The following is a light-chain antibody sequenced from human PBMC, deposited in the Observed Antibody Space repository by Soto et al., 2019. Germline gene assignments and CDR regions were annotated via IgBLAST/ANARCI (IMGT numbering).Light chain of an antibody. J-gene: IGKJ4*01. V-gene: IGKV3-15*01. Sequence: EIVMTQSPATLSVSPGERATLSCRASQSVSSNLAWYQQKPGQAPRLLIYGASTRATGIPARFSGSGSGTEFTLTISSLQSEDFAVYYCQQRSNWPPELTFGGGTKVDI. CDR2: GAS. CDR3: QQRSNWPPELT. CDR1: QSVSSN.